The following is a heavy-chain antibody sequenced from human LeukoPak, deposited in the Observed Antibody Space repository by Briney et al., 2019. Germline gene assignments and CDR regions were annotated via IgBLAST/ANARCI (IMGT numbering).Heavy chain of an antibody. CDR3: ARPYQVGAPKGYFDY. CDR2: ISYDGSNK. Sequence: PGRSLRLSCAASGFTFSSYAMHWVRQAPGKGLEWVAVISYDGSNKYYADSVKGRFTISRDNSKNTLCLQMNSLRAEDTAVYYCARPYQVGAPKGYFDYWGQGTLVTVSS. V-gene: IGHV3-30*04. D-gene: IGHD1-26*01. J-gene: IGHJ4*02. CDR1: GFTFSSYA.